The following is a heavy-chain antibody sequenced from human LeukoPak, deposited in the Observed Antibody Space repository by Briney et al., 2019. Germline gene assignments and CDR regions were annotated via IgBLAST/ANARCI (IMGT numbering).Heavy chain of an antibody. CDR3: AKDTPTYGGKVSIDY. D-gene: IGHD4-23*01. CDR1: GFTFSSYG. CDR2: ISYDGNIK. V-gene: IGHV3-30*18. J-gene: IGHJ4*02. Sequence: PGGSLRLSCAASGFTFSSYGMHWVRQAPGKGLEWVAIISYDGNIKFYADSVKGRFTISRDNSKNTLFLQMNSLRAEDTAVYYCAKDTPTYGGKVSIDYWGQGTLLTVSS.